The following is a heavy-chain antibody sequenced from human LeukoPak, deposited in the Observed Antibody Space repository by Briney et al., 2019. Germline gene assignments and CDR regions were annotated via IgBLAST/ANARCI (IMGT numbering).Heavy chain of an antibody. D-gene: IGHD3-3*01. CDR1: GFTFSNYY. CDR2: VSSSVAAK. V-gene: IGHV3-11*01. J-gene: IGHJ3*02. Sequence: GGSLRLSWAASGFTFSNYYMTWIREAPGKGLGWVSYVSSSVAAKYYADSVKGRFTISRDNAKNTLYLQMNSLRADDTAVYYCTRDRITIFGVVTASIDAFDIWGQGTMVTVSS. CDR3: TRDRITIFGVVTASIDAFDI.